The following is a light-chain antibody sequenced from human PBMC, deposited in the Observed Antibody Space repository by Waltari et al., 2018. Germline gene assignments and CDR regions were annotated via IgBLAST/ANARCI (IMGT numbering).Light chain of an antibody. J-gene: IGLJ2*01. CDR3: SSYAGSGTLL. Sequence: QSALTQPPSASGSPGQSVTISCTGTSSDIGTYHSVSWYQQHPAKAPNLLLYAFRSRPSGVPDRFSASKSGNTASLTVSGLQPEDEADYYCSSYAGSGTLLFGGGTKLTVL. V-gene: IGLV2-8*01. CDR2: AFR. CDR1: SSDIGTYHS.